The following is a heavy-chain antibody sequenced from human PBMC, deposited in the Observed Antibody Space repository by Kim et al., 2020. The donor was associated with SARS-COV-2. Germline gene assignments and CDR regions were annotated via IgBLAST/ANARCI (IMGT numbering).Heavy chain of an antibody. CDR3: ARSQRAYNYGFDY. CDR2: VYSGGSGT. CDR1: GFTFNTYW. V-gene: IGHV3-74*01. J-gene: IGHJ4*02. D-gene: IGHD5-18*01. Sequence: GGSLRLSCTASGFTFNTYWMHWVRQVPGKGLVWVSRVYSGGSGTSYADSVKGRFTISRDNAENTLYLQMNSLRAEDTAVYYCARSQRAYNYGFDYWGQGTLVTVSS.